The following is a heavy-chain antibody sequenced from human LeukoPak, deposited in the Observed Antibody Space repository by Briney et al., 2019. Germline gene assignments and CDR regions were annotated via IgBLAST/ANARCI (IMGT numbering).Heavy chain of an antibody. D-gene: IGHD6-13*01. CDR1: GFTFSSYW. J-gene: IGHJ6*02. CDR3: ARSQEIAAVYYYYGMDV. CDR2: IKQDGSEK. V-gene: IGHV3-7*03. Sequence: GGSLRLSCAASGFTFSSYWMSWVRQAPGKGLEWVANIKQDGSEKYYVDSVKGRSTISRDNAKNSRYLQMNSLRAEDTAVYYCARSQEIAAVYYYYGMDVWGQGTTVTVSS.